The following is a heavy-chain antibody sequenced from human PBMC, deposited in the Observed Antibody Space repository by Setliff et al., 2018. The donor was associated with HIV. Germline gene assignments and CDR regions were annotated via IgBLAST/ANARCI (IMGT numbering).Heavy chain of an antibody. CDR3: ASATADDSSGYWYGFDM. J-gene: IGHJ3*02. CDR1: GISFSSYW. V-gene: IGHV3-7*01. D-gene: IGHD3-22*01. Sequence: GGPRLSCAASGISFSSYWMSWVRQAPGKGPEWVASMKQDGSEIYYVDSVKGRFSISRDNAKKSLFLQVNSLRADDTAVYYCASATADDSSGYWYGFDMWGLGTMVTVSS. CDR2: MKQDGSEI.